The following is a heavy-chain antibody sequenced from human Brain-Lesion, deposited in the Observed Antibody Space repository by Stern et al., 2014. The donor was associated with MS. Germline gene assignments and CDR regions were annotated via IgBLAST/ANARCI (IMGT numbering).Heavy chain of an antibody. J-gene: IGHJ4*02. CDR1: GFSVSTNF. CDR3: ARKTDTAVGGDY. D-gene: IGHD5-18*01. V-gene: IGHV3-53*01. CDR2: MYSRGGT. Sequence: EVQLLESGGGLIPPGGSLRLSCAASGFSVSTNFMSWVRQAPGKGLEWVSLMYSRGGTNYADSVKGRFTISRDSSKNTLYLQMSDLRAEDTAVYYCARKTDTAVGGDYWGPGTLVTVSS.